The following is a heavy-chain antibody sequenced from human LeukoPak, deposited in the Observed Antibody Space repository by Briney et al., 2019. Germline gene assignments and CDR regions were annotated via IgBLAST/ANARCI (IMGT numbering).Heavy chain of an antibody. CDR1: GFTFSSYS. CDR3: ARGELWDYDYYYMDV. CDR2: ISSSSSTI. D-gene: IGHD1-7*01. V-gene: IGHV3-48*01. J-gene: IGHJ6*03. Sequence: GGSLRLSCAASGFTFSSYSMNWVRQAPGKGLEWVSHISSSSSTIYYADSVKDRFTISRDNAKNSLYLQMNSLRAEDTAVYYCARGELWDYDYYYMDVWGKGTTVTVSS.